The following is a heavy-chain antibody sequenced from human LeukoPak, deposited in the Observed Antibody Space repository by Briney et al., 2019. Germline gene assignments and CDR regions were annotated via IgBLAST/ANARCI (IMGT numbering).Heavy chain of an antibody. Sequence: PSETLSLTCAVYGGSFSGYYWSWIRQPPRKGLEWIGEINHSGSTNYNPSLKSRVTISVDTSKNQFSLKLSSVTAADTAVYYCARGGYSYGYSFGYWGQGTLVTVSS. D-gene: IGHD5-18*01. CDR2: INHSGST. J-gene: IGHJ4*02. V-gene: IGHV4-34*01. CDR3: ARGGYSYGYSFGY. CDR1: GGSFSGYY.